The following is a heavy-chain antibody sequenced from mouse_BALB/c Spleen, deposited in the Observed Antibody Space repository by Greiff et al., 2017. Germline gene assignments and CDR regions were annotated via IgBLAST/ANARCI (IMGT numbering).Heavy chain of an antibody. CDR3: ARDRSDGYYAMDY. D-gene: IGHD2-3*01. Sequence: EVKLQESGGGLVQPGGSLRLSCATSGFTFTDYYMSWVRQPPGKALEWLGFIRNKANGYTTEYSASVKGRFTISRDNSQSILYLQMNTLRAEDSATYYCARDRSDGYYAMDYWGQGTSVTVSS. CDR1: GFTFTDYY. V-gene: IGHV7-3*02. CDR2: IRNKANGYTT. J-gene: IGHJ4*01.